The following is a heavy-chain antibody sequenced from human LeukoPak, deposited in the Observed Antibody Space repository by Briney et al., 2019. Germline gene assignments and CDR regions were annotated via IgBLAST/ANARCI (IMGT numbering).Heavy chain of an antibody. V-gene: IGHV1-18*04. D-gene: IGHD2-2*01. Sequence: ASVKVSCKASGYTFTSYGISWVRQAPGQGLEWMGWISAYNGNTNYAQKLQGRVTMTTDTSTSTAYMELRSLRSDDTAVYYCARDKPGIVVVPAAMFSDYWGQGTLVTVSS. J-gene: IGHJ4*02. CDR2: ISAYNGNT. CDR3: ARDKPGIVVVPAAMFSDY. CDR1: GYTFTSYG.